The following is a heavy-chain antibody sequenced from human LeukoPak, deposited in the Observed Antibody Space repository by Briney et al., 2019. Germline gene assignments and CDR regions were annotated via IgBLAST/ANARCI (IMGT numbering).Heavy chain of an antibody. Sequence: GGSLRLSCAASGFTVSNNYMRWVRQAPGRGLYCVSLIYGGCTTYYADSVKGRFTISRDNSKNTLYLQMNSLRAEDTAVYYCAGGPDRGYWGQGTLVTVSS. D-gene: IGHD1-14*01. CDR2: IYGGCTT. V-gene: IGHV3-53*01. CDR3: AGGPDRGY. J-gene: IGHJ4*02. CDR1: GFTVSNNY.